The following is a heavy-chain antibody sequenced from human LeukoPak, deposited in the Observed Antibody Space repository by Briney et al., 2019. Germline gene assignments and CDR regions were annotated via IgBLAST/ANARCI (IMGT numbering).Heavy chain of an antibody. CDR2: IYYSGST. V-gene: IGHV4-59*01. J-gene: IGHJ5*02. CDR1: GGSISSYY. D-gene: IGHD1-1*01. CDR3: ARDGFTAGTWFDP. Sequence: PSETLSLTCTVSGGSISSYYWSWIRQPPGKGLEWIGYIYYSGSTNYNPSLKSRVTISVHTSKNQFSLKLSSVTAADTAVYYCARDGFTAGTWFDPWGQGTLVTVPS.